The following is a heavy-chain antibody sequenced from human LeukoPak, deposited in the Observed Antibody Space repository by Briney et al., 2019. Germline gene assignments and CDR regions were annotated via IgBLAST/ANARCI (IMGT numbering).Heavy chain of an antibody. J-gene: IGHJ4*02. V-gene: IGHV3-48*03. CDR3: ARASYTGFDLHFDQ. CDR1: GFAFSGRE. D-gene: IGHD5-12*01. Sequence: PGGSLRLSCSASGFAFSGREMAWVRQAPGKGLEWVSYISSNGKSILHADSVKGRITISRDNAKKSLYLQLGGLRVEDSAFYYCARASYTGFDLHFDQWGQGTLVTVSS. CDR2: ISSNGKSI.